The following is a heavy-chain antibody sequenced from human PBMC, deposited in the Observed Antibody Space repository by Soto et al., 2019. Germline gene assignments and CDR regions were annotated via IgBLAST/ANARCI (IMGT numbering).Heavy chain of an antibody. V-gene: IGHV3-30*04. CDR2: ISYDGRNK. Sequence: QVQLVESGGGVVQPGGSRRLSCAVSGFTLSTYAMEWVRQAPGKGLDWVAGISYDGRNKDYGDSVKGRFTISRDITKHTLYLQMNNLRADDTAVYYCASLADYWGQGTLVTVSS. J-gene: IGHJ4*02. CDR1: GFTLSTYA. CDR3: ASLADY.